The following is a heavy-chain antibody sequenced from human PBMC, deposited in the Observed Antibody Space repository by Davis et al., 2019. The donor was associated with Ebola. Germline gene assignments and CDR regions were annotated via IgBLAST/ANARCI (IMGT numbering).Heavy chain of an antibody. J-gene: IGHJ6*02. V-gene: IGHV3-7*01. CDR3: ARTAYCGGDCYPHYYYGMDV. CDR1: GFTFSSYW. CDR2: IKQDGSEK. D-gene: IGHD2-21*02. Sequence: GESLKISCAASGFTFSSYWMSWVRQAPGKGPEWVANIKQDGSEKYYVDSVKGRFTISRDNAKNSLYLQMNSLRAEDTAVYYCARTAYCGGDCYPHYYYGMDVWGQGTTVTVSS.